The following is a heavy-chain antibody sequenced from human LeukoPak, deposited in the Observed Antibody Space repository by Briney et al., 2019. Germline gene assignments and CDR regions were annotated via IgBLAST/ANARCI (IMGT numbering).Heavy chain of an antibody. J-gene: IGHJ3*02. D-gene: IGHD3-10*01. CDR2: ISSSGSTI. CDR1: GFTFSSYE. CDR3: ARGYYYGSGSPSPYI. Sequence: PGGSLGLSCAASGFTFSSYEMNWVRQAPGKGLEWVSYISSSGSTIYYADSVKGRFTISRDNAKNSLYLQMNSLRAEDTAVYYCARGYYYGSGSPSPYIWGQGTMVTVSS. V-gene: IGHV3-48*03.